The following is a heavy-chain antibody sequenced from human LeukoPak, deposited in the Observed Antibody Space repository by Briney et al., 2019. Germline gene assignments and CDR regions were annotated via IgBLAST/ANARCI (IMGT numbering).Heavy chain of an antibody. CDR3: VRDWYYYDSITGDYYYYGMDV. J-gene: IGHJ6*02. D-gene: IGHD3-22*01. Sequence: GGSLRLSCAASGFSFSSYWMTWVRQAPGKGLEWVANIKQDGSDKYYVDSVKGRFTISRDNAKNSLYLQMNSLRAEGTAVYYCVRDWYYYDSITGDYYYYGMDVWGQGTTVTVSS. V-gene: IGHV3-7*03. CDR2: IKQDGSDK. CDR1: GFSFSSYW.